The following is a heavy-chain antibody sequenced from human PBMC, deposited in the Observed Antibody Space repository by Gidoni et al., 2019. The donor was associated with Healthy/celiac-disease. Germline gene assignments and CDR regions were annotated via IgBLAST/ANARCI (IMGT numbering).Heavy chain of an antibody. Sequence: QVQLVESGGGVVQPGRSLRLSCAASGFTFSSYAMHWVRQAPGKGLEWVAVISYDGSNKYYADSVKGRFTISRDNSKNTLYLQMNSLRAEDTAVYYCARGGQWSGYLDYWGQGTLVTVSS. CDR2: ISYDGSNK. CDR3: ARGGQWSGYLDY. CDR1: GFTFSSYA. D-gene: IGHD3-10*01. J-gene: IGHJ4*02. V-gene: IGHV3-30-3*01.